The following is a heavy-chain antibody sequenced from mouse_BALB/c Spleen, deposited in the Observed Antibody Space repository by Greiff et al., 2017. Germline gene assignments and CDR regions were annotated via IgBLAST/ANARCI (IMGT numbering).Heavy chain of an antibody. CDR2: INPGSGGT. D-gene: IGHD2-10*02. CDR3: ARTGYCNYEGFAY. V-gene: IGHV1-54*01. CDR1: GYAFTNYL. J-gene: IGHJ3*01. Sequence: QVQLKQSGAELVRPGTSVKVSCKASGYAFTNYLIEWVKQRPGQGLEWIGVINPGSGGTNYNEKFKGKATLTADKSSSTAYMQLSSLTSDDSAVYFCARTGYCNYEGFAYWGQGTLVTVSA.